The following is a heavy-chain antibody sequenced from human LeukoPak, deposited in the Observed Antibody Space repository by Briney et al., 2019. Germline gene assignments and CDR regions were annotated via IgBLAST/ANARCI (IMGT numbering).Heavy chain of an antibody. CDR2: IWYDGSNK. CDR3: AKVRSGSSNWALRIFDN. Sequence: GRSLRLSCAASGFTFSSYGMHWVRQAPGKGLEWVAVIWYDGSNKYYADSVKGRFTISRDNSKNTLYLQMNSLRAEDTAVYYCAKVRSGSSNWALRIFDNWGQGTLVTVSS. V-gene: IGHV3-33*06. D-gene: IGHD4-11*01. CDR1: GFTFSSYG. J-gene: IGHJ4*02.